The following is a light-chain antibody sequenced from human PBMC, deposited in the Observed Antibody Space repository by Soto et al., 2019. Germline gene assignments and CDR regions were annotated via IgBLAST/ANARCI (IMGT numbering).Light chain of an antibody. J-gene: IGKJ1*01. CDR1: QSISSW. V-gene: IGKV1-5*03. Sequence: DIPMTQPPSTLSASVGDRVTITCRASQSISSWLAWYQQKPGKAPKLLLYKASTLQSGVPSRFSGSGSGTEFTLAISSLQPDDSATYYCQQYNDNWTFGQGTKVEIK. CDR3: QQYNDNWT. CDR2: KAS.